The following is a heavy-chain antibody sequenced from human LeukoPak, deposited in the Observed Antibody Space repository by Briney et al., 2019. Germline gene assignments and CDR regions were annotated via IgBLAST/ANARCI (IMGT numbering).Heavy chain of an antibody. CDR2: IHYSGIT. V-gene: IGHV4-59*01. CDR3: ARDLFSSGGWYDAPGG. CDR1: GGSISSYY. D-gene: IGHD6-13*01. Sequence: SETLSLTCTVSGGSISSYYWSWIRQPPGKGLEWIGYIHYSGITNYNPSLKSRVTISGDTSKNQFSLKLTSVTAADTAVYYCARDLFSSGGWYDAPGGWGQGTLVTVSS. J-gene: IGHJ4*02.